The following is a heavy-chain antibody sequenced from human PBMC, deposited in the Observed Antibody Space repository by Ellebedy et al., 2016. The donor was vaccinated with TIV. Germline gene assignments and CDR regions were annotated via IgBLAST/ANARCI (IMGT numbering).Heavy chain of an antibody. CDR3: ARRGITMVRGEVYAFDI. J-gene: IGHJ3*02. CDR2: IDPSDSYT. D-gene: IGHD3-10*01. Sequence: ASVKVSCKGSGYSFTSYWISWVRQMPGKGLEWMGRIDPSDSYTNYSPSFQGHVTISADKSISIAYLQWSSLKASDTAMYYCARRGITMVRGEVYAFDIWGQGTMVTVSS. CDR1: GYSFTSYW. V-gene: IGHV5-10-1*01.